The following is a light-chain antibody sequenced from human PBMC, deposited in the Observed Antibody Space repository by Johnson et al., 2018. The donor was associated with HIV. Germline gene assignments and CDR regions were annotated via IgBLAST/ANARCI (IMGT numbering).Light chain of an antibody. CDR1: SSNIGKNY. J-gene: IGLJ1*01. CDR3: ATWDSSLSAYV. CDR2: DND. Sequence: QSVLTQPPSVSAAPRQKVTISCSGSSSNIGKNYVSWYRHLPGTAPKLLIYDNDKRPSGIPDRFSASKSGSSATLGITGLQTGYEADAYCATWDSSLSAYVFGPGTKVTIL. V-gene: IGLV1-51*01.